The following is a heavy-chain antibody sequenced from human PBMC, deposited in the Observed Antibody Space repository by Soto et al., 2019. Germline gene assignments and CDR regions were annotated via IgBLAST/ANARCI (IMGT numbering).Heavy chain of an antibody. Sequence: QMQLVECGGGVVQPGTSLRLSCAASGFDFSSYGMHWVRQTPGKGLEWVAVLGFDGGGRYYADSVKGRFTISRDNSKKMLYLQMDSLRAGDTALYYCAREPVGPDYAMDVWGQGTTVTVSS. CDR1: GFDFSSYG. CDR2: LGFDGGGR. CDR3: AREPVGPDYAMDV. J-gene: IGHJ6*02. D-gene: IGHD1-26*01. V-gene: IGHV3-33*01.